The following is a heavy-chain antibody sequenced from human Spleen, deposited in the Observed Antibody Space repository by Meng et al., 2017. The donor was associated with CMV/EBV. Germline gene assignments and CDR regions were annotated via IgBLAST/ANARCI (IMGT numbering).Heavy chain of an antibody. V-gene: IGHV1-8*01. Sequence: KVSCKASGYTFTNYDLTWVRQAPGQGLEWIGWMDPNSGKTGYAQKFQDTVTMARNTSISTAYLYLSSLTSEDTAVYYCARGRTSRDFDYWGQGALVTVS. CDR3: ARGRTSRDFDY. CDR1: GYTFTNYD. CDR2: MDPNSGKT. D-gene: IGHD6-13*01. J-gene: IGHJ4*02.